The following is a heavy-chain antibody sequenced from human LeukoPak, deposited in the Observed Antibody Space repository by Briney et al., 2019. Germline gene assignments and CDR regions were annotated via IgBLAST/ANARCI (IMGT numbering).Heavy chain of an antibody. CDR3: ARDRKVTADTYYFDY. Sequence: GGSLRLSCAASGFTFSSYAMHWVRQAPGMGLEWVAVISYDGSNKYYADSVKGRFTISRDNSKNTLYLQMNSLRAEDTAVYYCARDRKVTADTYYFDYWGQGTLVTVSS. D-gene: IGHD2-21*02. V-gene: IGHV3-30*04. J-gene: IGHJ4*02. CDR1: GFTFSSYA. CDR2: ISYDGSNK.